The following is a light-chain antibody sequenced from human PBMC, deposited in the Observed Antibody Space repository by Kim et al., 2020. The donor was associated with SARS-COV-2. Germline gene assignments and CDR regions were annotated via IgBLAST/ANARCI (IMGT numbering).Light chain of an antibody. CDR2: GAS. V-gene: IGKV3-20*01. CDR1: QGVSSNS. J-gene: IGKJ2*01. Sequence: SPGEKATLSCRASQGVSSNSLAWYQQKPGQAPRLFIYGASSRAAGIPDRFSGSGSGTDFTLTISRLEPEDIAVYYCQHYGISPMYTFGQGTKLEI. CDR3: QHYGISPMYT.